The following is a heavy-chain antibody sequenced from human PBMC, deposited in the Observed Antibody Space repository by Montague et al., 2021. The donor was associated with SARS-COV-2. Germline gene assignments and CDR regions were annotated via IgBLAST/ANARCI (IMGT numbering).Heavy chain of an antibody. J-gene: IGHJ4*02. CDR1: GGSISSSYW. CDR2: IYHSGST. V-gene: IGHV4-4*02. D-gene: IGHD2-15*01. Sequence: SETLSLTCAVSGGSISSSYWWTWVRQPPGKGLEWIGEIYHSGSTNYNSSLRSRVTISVVKSKNQFSLKLSSVTAADTAIYYCAKKHCSGGSCSHFDYWGQGTLVTVSS. CDR3: AKKHCSGGSCSHFDY.